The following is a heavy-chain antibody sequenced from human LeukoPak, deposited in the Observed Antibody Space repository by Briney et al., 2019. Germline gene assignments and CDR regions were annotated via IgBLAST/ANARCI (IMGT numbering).Heavy chain of an antibody. V-gene: IGHV3-23*01. CDR1: GFIFKNYS. D-gene: IGHD6-19*01. CDR3: AKKAFSTGWTYFDY. CDR2: VDGGGGST. J-gene: IGHJ4*02. Sequence: GGSLRLSCAASGFIFKNYSMSWVRQAPGKWLEWVSAVDGGGGSTYYADSVKGRFTISRDNSKNTLFLQMNSLRADDTAVYYCAKKAFSTGWTYFDYWGQGLLVTVSS.